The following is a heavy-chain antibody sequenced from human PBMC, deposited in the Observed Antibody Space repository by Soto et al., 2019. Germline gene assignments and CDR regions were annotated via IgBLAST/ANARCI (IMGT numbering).Heavy chain of an antibody. CDR2: IYYSGST. J-gene: IGHJ6*03. V-gene: IGHV4-39*01. CDR1: GGSISSSSYY. D-gene: IGHD6-6*01. CDR3: ARAYSSSSYYYYYYMDV. Sequence: SETLSLTCTVSGGSISSSSYYWGWIRQPPGKGLEWIGSIYYSGSTYYNPSLKSRVTISVDTSKNQFSLKLSSVTAADTAVYYCARAYSSSSYYYYYYMDVWGKGTTVTVSS.